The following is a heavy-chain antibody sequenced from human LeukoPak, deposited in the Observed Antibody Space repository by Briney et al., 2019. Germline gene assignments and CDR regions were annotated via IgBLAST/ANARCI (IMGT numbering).Heavy chain of an antibody. Sequence: ASVKVSCKVSGSTLTELSIHWVRQAPGKGLEWMGGFDPEDGETMYAQKFQGRVTMTEETPTDTAYMELSSLRSEDTAVYYCAIGGSGSYFSFEHDNWGQGTLVTVSS. CDR2: FDPEDGET. D-gene: IGHD3-10*01. CDR3: AIGGSGSYFSFEHDN. CDR1: GSTLTELS. V-gene: IGHV1-24*01. J-gene: IGHJ4*02.